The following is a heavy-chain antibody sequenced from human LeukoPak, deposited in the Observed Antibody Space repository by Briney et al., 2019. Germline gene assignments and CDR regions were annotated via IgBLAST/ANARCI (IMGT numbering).Heavy chain of an antibody. CDR1: GDSMSNYH. V-gene: IGHV4-59*01. J-gene: IGHJ5*02. CDR2: IYNSGTT. D-gene: IGHD5-18*01. Sequence: PSETLSLTCTVSGDSMSNYHWTWIRQSPGKGLEYIGYIYNSGTTNYNPSLKSRVTISVEISKKQFSLKLNSVTAADTAVYYCARGSDGYRFDAWGQGTLVTVSA. CDR3: ARGSDGYRFDA.